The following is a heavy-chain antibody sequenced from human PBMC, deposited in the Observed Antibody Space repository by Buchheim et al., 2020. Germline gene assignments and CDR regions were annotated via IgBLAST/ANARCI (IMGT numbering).Heavy chain of an antibody. CDR2: ISGGGGST. V-gene: IGHV3-23*01. Sequence: EVQLFESGGGLVQPGGSLRLSCAASGFTFNTYAMNWVRQAPGKGLEWVSGISGGGGSTYYADSVKGRCTLSRDNSKNTLYLQMNSLRADDTAVYYCAKGGFYYNSRFDNWGQGTL. CDR1: GFTFNTYA. J-gene: IGHJ4*02. CDR3: AKGGFYYNSRFDN. D-gene: IGHD2/OR15-2a*01.